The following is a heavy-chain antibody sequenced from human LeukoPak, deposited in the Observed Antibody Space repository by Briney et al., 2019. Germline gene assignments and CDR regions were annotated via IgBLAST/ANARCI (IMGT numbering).Heavy chain of an antibody. CDR1: GFTFTTYG. Sequence: QAGGSLRLSCSASGFTFTTYGMNWVRQAPGKGLEWVSGIGGSGTRTYYADSVKGRFTISRDNSKNTLYLQMNSLRAEDTAVYYCAKSGYNRFDYWGQGTLVTVSS. CDR3: AKSGYNRFDY. CDR2: IGGSGTRT. J-gene: IGHJ4*02. V-gene: IGHV3-23*01. D-gene: IGHD5-24*01.